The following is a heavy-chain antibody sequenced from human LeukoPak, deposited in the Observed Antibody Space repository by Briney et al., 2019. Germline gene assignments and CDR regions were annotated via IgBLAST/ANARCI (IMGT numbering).Heavy chain of an antibody. CDR2: INHSGST. V-gene: IGHV4-34*01. CDR3: ARGQMVVVVVAATWFDP. J-gene: IGHJ5*02. D-gene: IGHD2-15*01. Sequence: SETLSLTCAVYGGSFSGYYWSWIRQPPGKGLEWIGEINHSGSTNYNPSPKSRVTISVDTSKNQFSPELSSVTAADTAVYYCARGQMVVVVVAATWFDPWGQGTLVTVSS. CDR1: GGSFSGYY.